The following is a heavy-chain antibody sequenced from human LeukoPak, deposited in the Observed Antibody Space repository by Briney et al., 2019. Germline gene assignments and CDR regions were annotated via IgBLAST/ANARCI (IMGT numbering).Heavy chain of an antibody. CDR1: GGSISSYY. J-gene: IGHJ4*02. V-gene: IGHV4-59*12. CDR3: ARVRRDYVIY. Sequence: SETLSLTCTVSGGSISSYYWSWIRQPPGKGLEWIGYIYHSGSTYYNPSLKSRVTISVDRSKNQFSLKLSSVTAADTAVYYCARVRRDYVIYWGQGTLVTVSS. CDR2: IYHSGST.